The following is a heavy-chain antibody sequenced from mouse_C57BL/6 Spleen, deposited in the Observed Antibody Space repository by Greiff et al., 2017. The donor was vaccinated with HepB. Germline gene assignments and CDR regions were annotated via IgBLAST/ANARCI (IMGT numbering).Heavy chain of an antibody. Sequence: VQLQQPGAELVMPGASVKLSCKASGYTFTSYWMHWVKQRPGQGLEWIGEIDPSDSYTNYNQKFKGKSTLTVDKSSSTAYMQLSSLTSEDSAVYYCARGEGQETWFAYWGQGTLVTVSA. CDR3: ARGEGQETWFAY. CDR1: GYTFTSYW. J-gene: IGHJ3*01. CDR2: IDPSDSYT. V-gene: IGHV1-69*01. D-gene: IGHD3-3*01.